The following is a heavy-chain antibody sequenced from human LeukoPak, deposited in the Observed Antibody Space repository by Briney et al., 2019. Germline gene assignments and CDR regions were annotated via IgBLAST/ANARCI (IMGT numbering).Heavy chain of an antibody. V-gene: IGHV4-59*01. CDR3: TRGDYSGSYYWYFDL. D-gene: IGHD1-26*01. Sequence: SETLSLTCTVSGGSISSYYWSWIRQPPGKGLEWIGYIYYSGNTNYNPSLRSRVTISVEKSKNQFSLKLSSVTAADTAVYYCTRGDYSGSYYWYFDLWGRGTLVTVSS. J-gene: IGHJ2*01. CDR1: GGSISSYY. CDR2: IYYSGNT.